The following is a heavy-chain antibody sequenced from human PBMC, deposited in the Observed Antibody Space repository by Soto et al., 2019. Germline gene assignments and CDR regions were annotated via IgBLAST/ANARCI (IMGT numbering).Heavy chain of an antibody. CDR1: GFTFSSYG. J-gene: IGHJ4*02. V-gene: IGHV3-33*01. D-gene: IGHD2-2*01. Sequence: QVQLVESGGGVVQPGRSLRLSCAASGFTFSSYGMHWVRQAPGKGLEWVAVIWYDGSNKYYADSVKGRFTISRDNSKNXXDXQTXSLRAEDTAVYYCAREPPYPSYCSSTGCYGDYFDYWGQGTLVTVSS. CDR2: IWYDGSNK. CDR3: AREPPYPSYCSSTGCYGDYFDY.